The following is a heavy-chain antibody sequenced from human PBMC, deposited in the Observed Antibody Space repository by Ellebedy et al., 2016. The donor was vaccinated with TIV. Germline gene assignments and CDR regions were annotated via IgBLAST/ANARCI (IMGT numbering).Heavy chain of an antibody. CDR1: GFTFSDYY. CDR3: VRDTYYYGSGTYYKGFDY. D-gene: IGHD3-10*01. Sequence: PGGSLRLSCAVSGFTFSDYYMSWIRQAPGKGLEWVSYISSSGSIINYADSVKGRFTISRDNAKNSQYLQMNSLRAEDTAVYYCVRDTYYYGSGTYYKGFDYWGRGTLVTVSS. J-gene: IGHJ4*02. CDR2: ISSSGSII. V-gene: IGHV3-11*04.